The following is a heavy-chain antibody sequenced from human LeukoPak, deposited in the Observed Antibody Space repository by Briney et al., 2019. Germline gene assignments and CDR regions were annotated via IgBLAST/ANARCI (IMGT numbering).Heavy chain of an antibody. V-gene: IGHV4-59*01. CDR2: IYYSGST. J-gene: IGHJ3*02. CDR1: GGSISSYY. CDR3: ATEGDSRSGDAFDI. D-gene: IGHD6-13*01. Sequence: SETLSLTCTVAGGSISSYYWSWIRQPPGKGLEWIGYIYYSGSTNYNPSLKSRVTISVDTSKNQFSLKLSSVTAADTAVYYCATEGDSRSGDAFDIWGQGTMVTVSS.